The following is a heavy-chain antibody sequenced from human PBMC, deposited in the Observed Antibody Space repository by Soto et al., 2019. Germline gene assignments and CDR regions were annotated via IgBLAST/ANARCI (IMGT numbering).Heavy chain of an antibody. V-gene: IGHV4-30-4*01. CDR2: IYYSGST. Sequence: SETLSLTCTVSGGSISSGDYYWSWIRQPPGKGLEWIGYIYYSGSTYYNPSLKSRVTISVDTSKKQFSLKLSSVTAADTAVYYCARDNTNYDFWSGYYRGAEGFDPWGQGTLVTVSS. J-gene: IGHJ5*02. CDR1: GGSISSGDYY. CDR3: ARDNTNYDFWSGYYRGAEGFDP. D-gene: IGHD3-3*01.